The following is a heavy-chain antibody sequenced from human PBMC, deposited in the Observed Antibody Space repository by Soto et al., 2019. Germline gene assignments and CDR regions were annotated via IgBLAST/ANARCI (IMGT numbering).Heavy chain of an antibody. V-gene: IGHV1-3*01. Sequence: QVQLVQSGAEVKKPGASVKVSCKASGYTFTSYAMHWVRQAPGQRLEWMGWINAGNGNTKYSQKFQGRVTITRDTSASTAHMELSSLRSADTAVYYCARLSSGYSYGYFAFDIWGQGTMVTVSS. J-gene: IGHJ3*02. D-gene: IGHD5-18*01. CDR3: ARLSSGYSYGYFAFDI. CDR1: GYTFTSYA. CDR2: INAGNGNT.